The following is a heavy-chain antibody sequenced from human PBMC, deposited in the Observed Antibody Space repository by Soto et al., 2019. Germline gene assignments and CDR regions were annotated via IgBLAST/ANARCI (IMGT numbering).Heavy chain of an antibody. V-gene: IGHV4-59*08. J-gene: IGHJ4*02. CDR1: GGSISSYY. CDR2: IYYSGST. Sequence: QVQLQESGPGLVKPSETLSLTCTVSGGSISSYYWSWIRQPPGKGLEWIGYIYYSGSTNYNPSLKSRVTISVDPSKTQFSLKLSSVTAADTAVYYCARHYGYGYARDWGQGTLVTVSS. D-gene: IGHD5-18*01. CDR3: ARHYGYGYARD.